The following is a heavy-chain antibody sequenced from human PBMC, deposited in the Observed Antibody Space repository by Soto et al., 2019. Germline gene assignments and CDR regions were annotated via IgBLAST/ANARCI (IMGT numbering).Heavy chain of an antibody. V-gene: IGHV3-21*01. Sequence: EVQLVESGGGLVKPGGSLRLSCAASGFTFSSFSMNWVRQAPGKGLEWVSSISSSSSYIYYADSVKGRFTISRDNAKNSLYLQMNSLRAEDTAVYYCARGPRSGWMCYFDYWGQGTLVTVSS. CDR1: GFTFSSFS. D-gene: IGHD6-19*01. J-gene: IGHJ4*02. CDR3: ARGPRSGWMCYFDY. CDR2: ISSSSSYI.